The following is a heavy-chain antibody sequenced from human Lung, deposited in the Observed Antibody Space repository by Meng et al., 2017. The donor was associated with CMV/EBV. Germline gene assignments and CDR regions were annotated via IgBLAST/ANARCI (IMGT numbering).Heavy chain of an antibody. D-gene: IGHD2-2*01. CDR1: SISSSSSY. J-gene: IGHJ4*02. Sequence: SISSSSSYWGWIRQPPGKGLEWIGSIYYSGSTYYNPSLKSRVTISVDTSKNQFSLKLSSVTAADTAVYYCARQKGRPYCSSTSCYFDYWGQGTLVTVSS. CDR3: ARQKGRPYCSSTSCYFDY. CDR2: IYYSGST. V-gene: IGHV4-39*01.